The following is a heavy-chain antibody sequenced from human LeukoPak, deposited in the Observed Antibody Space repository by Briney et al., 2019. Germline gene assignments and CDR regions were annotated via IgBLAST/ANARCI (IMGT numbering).Heavy chain of an antibody. CDR3: ARGYLLPGSLSFGPDY. CDR2: INPDGSDG. J-gene: IGHJ4*02. V-gene: IGHV3-74*01. Sequence: PGGSLRLSCAASEFTFSSYWMHWVRQAPGKGLVWVSRINPDGSDGVYADSVKGRFTISRDNAKNTLYLQMNSLRADDTAIYYCARGYLLPGSLSFGPDYWGQGTLVTVSS. CDR1: EFTFSSYW. D-gene: IGHD3-10*01.